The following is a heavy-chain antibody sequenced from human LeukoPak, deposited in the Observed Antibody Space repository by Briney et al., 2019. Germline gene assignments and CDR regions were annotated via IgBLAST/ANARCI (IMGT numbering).Heavy chain of an antibody. CDR1: GDSSSSGSFA. Sequence: SETLSLTCGVSGDSSSSGSFAWSWIRQPPGKGLEWIGYIYRSGTTHYNPSLKSRVTISADRSKNQFSLRLSSMTAADTAVYYCARANYYYDSSGYYHNYYFDSWGQGALVTVSS. V-gene: IGHV4-30-2*01. CDR3: ARANYYYDSSGYYHNYYFDS. D-gene: IGHD3-22*01. J-gene: IGHJ4*02. CDR2: IYRSGTT.